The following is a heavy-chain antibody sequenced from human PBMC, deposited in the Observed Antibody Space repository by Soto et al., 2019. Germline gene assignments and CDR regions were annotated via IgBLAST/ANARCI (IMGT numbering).Heavy chain of an antibody. Sequence: SETLSLTCAVYGGSFSGYYWSWIRHPPGKGLEWIGEINHSGSTNYNPSLKSRVTISVDTSKNQFSLKLSSVTAADTAVYYCARGNQYYYGSGSYYNNWFDPWGQGTLVTVSS. D-gene: IGHD3-10*01. CDR1: GGSFSGYY. CDR2: INHSGST. CDR3: ARGNQYYYGSGSYYNNWFDP. J-gene: IGHJ5*02. V-gene: IGHV4-34*01.